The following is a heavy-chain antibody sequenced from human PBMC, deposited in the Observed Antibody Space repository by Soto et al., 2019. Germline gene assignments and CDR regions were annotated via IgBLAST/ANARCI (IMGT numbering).Heavy chain of an antibody. V-gene: IGHV1-46*01. CDR3: ARDLAAGDH. Sequence: QVQLVQSGAEVKKPGASVKVSCRTSGYTFTHYYIHWVRQAPGQGLEWLGIINPASTSTNYAQEFQGRVTLTMDTSTTTVYMELSGLRTEDTAIFYCARDLAAGDHWDQGTLVTVSS. D-gene: IGHD6-13*01. CDR2: INPASTST. J-gene: IGHJ4*02. CDR1: GYTFTHYY.